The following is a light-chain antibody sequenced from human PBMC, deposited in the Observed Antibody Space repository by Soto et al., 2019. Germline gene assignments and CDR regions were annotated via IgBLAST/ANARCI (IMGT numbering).Light chain of an antibody. Sequence: QAVVTQPPSVSGAPGQRVTISCTGSSSNIGAGYDVHWYQQLPGTAPKLLIYGNSNRPSGVPDRFSGSKSGTSASLAITGLQAEDEADYYCQSYDSSLSGLYWVFGGGTK. J-gene: IGLJ3*02. CDR1: SSNIGAGYD. V-gene: IGLV1-40*01. CDR2: GNS. CDR3: QSYDSSLSGLYWV.